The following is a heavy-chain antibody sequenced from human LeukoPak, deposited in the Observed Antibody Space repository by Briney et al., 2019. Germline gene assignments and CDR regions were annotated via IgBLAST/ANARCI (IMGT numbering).Heavy chain of an antibody. V-gene: IGHV4-34*01. CDR1: GGSFSGYY. CDR2: INHSGST. Sequence: PSETLSLTCAVYGGSFSGYYWSWIRQPPGKGLEWVGEINHSGSTNYNPSLKNRVTISVDTSKNQFSLKLSSVTAADTAVYYCARVEDGYNSREFDYWGQGTLVTVSS. J-gene: IGHJ4*02. CDR3: ARVEDGYNSREFDY. D-gene: IGHD5-24*01.